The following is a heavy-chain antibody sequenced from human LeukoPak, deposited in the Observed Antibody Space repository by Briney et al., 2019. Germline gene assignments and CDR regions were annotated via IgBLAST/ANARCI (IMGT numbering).Heavy chain of an antibody. Sequence: GRSLRLSCAASEFTFRSYDMYWVRQAPGKGLEWVALISSDGSNTNYADSVKGRFTISRDNPKNTQYLQMNSLRPEDTAVYYCARDGLAAATLHWCFDLWGRGTLVTVSS. CDR3: ARDGLAAATLHWCFDL. CDR2: ISSDGSNT. D-gene: IGHD2-15*01. V-gene: IGHV3-30*03. CDR1: EFTFRSYD. J-gene: IGHJ2*01.